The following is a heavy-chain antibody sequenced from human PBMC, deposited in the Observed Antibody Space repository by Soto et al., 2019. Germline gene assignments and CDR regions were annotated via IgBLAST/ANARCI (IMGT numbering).Heavy chain of an antibody. J-gene: IGHJ5*02. CDR1: GGSISSNNW. V-gene: IGHV4-4*02. Sequence: QVQLQESGPGLVKPSGTLSLTCAVSGGSISSNNWWSWVRQPPGKGLEWIGDIYHSGSTHYNPSLKSRVSISLDSSKNRFSLKMTSVTAADTAVYYCARLWLNRVVDLWGQGTLITVSS. CDR3: ARLWLNRVVDL. CDR2: IYHSGST. D-gene: IGHD3-3*01.